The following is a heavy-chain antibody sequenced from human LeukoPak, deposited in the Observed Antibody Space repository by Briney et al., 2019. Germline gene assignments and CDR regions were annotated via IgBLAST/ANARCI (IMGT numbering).Heavy chain of an antibody. V-gene: IGHV4-39*01. D-gene: IGHD6-13*01. CDR1: GGSISSSSYY. CDR2: IYYSGST. CDR3: ARVSSSSLFDY. Sequence: SETLSLTCTVSGGSISSSSYYWGWIRQPPGKGLEWIGSIYYSGSTYYNPSLKSRVTISVDTSKNQFSLKLSSVTAADTAVYYCARVSSSSLFDYWGQGTLVTVSS. J-gene: IGHJ4*02.